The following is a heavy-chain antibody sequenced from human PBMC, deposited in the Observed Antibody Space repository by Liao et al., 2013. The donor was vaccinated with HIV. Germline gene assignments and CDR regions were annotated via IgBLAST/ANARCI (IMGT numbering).Heavy chain of an antibody. D-gene: IGHD3-10*01. Sequence: QVQLQQWGAGLLKPSETLSLTCAVYGESLNDYYWSWIRQPPGKGLEWIGEINHSGSTNYNPSLKSRVTISVDTSKNQFSLKLSSVTAADTAVYYCARAGYGSGNFQHWGQGTLVTVSS. J-gene: IGHJ1*01. CDR1: GESLNDYY. CDR3: ARAGYGSGNFQH. CDR2: INHSGST. V-gene: IGHV4-34*01.